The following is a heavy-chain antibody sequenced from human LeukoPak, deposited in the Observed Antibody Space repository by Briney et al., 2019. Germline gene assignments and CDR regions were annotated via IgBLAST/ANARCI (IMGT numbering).Heavy chain of an antibody. CDR2: IYYSGST. CDR1: GGSISSSSYY. D-gene: IGHD5-18*01. J-gene: IGHJ4*02. CDR3: ARNLDTAMVYLDY. Sequence: PSETLSLTCTVSGGSISSSSYYWGWIRQPPGKGLEWIGYIYYSGSTNYNPSLKSRVTISVDTSKNQFSLKLSSVTAADTAVYYCARNLDTAMVYLDYWGQGTLVTVSS. V-gene: IGHV4-61*05.